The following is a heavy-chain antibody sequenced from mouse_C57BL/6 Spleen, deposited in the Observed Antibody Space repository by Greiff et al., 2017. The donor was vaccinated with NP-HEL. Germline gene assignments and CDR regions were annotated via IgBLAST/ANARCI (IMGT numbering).Heavy chain of an antibody. CDR1: GYAFSSSW. Sequence: QVQLQQSGPELVKPGASVKISCKASGYAFSSSWLNWVKQRPGKGLEWIGRIYPGDGATNYNGKFKGKATLTADKSSSTAYMQLSSLTSEDSAVYFCARSGTGTYYYAMDYWGQGTSVTVSS. D-gene: IGHD4-1*01. V-gene: IGHV1-82*01. CDR3: ARSGTGTYYYAMDY. CDR2: IYPGDGAT. J-gene: IGHJ4*01.